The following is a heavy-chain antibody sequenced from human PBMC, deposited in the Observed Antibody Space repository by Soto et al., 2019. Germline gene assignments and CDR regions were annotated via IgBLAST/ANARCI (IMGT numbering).Heavy chain of an antibody. D-gene: IGHD6-13*01. J-gene: IGHJ6*02. V-gene: IGHV3-13*01. CDR1: GFTFSSYD. CDR3: EREPPPGIAGNYYYYGMDV. CDR2: IGTAGDT. Sequence: EVQLVESGGGLVQPGGSLRLSCAASGFTFSSYDMHWVRQATGKGLEWVSAIGTAGDTYYPGSVKGRFTISRENAKNSLYLQMNSLRAEDTAVYYCEREPPPGIAGNYYYYGMDVWGQGTTVTVSS.